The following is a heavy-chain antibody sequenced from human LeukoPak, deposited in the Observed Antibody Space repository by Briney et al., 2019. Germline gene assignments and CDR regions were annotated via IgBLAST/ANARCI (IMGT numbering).Heavy chain of an antibody. V-gene: IGHV4-34*01. CDR3: ARHEFGSSSAAFDT. CDR2: INHSGDT. Sequence: KPSETLSLTCAVHGGSFSGYFWSWIRQPPGKGLEYIGEINHSGDTTYNPSLKTRVTISVDMSKNQFSLNMISVTAADTAVYYCARHEFGSSSAAFDTWGQGTMVIVSS. D-gene: IGHD6-6*01. J-gene: IGHJ3*02. CDR1: GGSFSGYF.